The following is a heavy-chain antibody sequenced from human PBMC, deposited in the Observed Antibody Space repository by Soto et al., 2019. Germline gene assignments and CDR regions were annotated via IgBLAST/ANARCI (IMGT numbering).Heavy chain of an antibody. D-gene: IGHD3-22*01. V-gene: IGHV3-33*01. CDR3: ARLGGYYQAFDQ. Sequence: GGSLILSCAASGFTFSNYAMHWVRQAPGRLLQVLSVICYYGXXXYXXXSXXXXXXXFRXXSNXXLXXXXXXXKAEDTAVYYCARLGGYYQAFDQWGQG. CDR1: GFTFSNYA. J-gene: IGHJ4*02. CDR2: ICYYGXXX.